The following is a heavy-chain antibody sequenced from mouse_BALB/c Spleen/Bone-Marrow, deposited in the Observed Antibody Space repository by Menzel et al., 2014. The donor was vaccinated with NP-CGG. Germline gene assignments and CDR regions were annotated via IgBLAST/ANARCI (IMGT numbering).Heavy chain of an antibody. J-gene: IGHJ3*01. CDR2: ISSGGSYT. D-gene: IGHD2-4*01. CDR1: GFTFSSYA. CDR3: ARKSYYDYDGRPWFAY. Sequence: EVKVVESGGGLVKPGGSLKNSCAASGFTFSSYAMSWVRQTPEKRLEWVATISSGGSYTYYPDSVKGRFTISRDNAENTLYLQMSSLRSEDTAMYYCARKSYYDYDGRPWFAYWGQGTLVTVSA. V-gene: IGHV5-9-3*01.